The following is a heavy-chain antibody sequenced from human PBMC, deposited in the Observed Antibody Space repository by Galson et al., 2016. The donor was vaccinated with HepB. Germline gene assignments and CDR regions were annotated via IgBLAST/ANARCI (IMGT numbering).Heavy chain of an antibody. J-gene: IGHJ3*02. CDR2: VNHVGST. CDR1: GGSLSAYY. Sequence: SETLSLTCAVYGGSLSAYYWSWIRQAPGKGLEWIAEVNHVGSTDYNPSPKSRVTTSVDTSKREFSLNLKSVTAADTAVYYCATGYCSGGACYSGAFHIWGQGTMVTVST. V-gene: IGHV4-34*01. CDR3: ATGYCSGGACYSGAFHI. D-gene: IGHD2-15*01.